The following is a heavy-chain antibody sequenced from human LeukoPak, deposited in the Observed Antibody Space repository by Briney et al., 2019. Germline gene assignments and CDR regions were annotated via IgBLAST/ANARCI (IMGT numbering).Heavy chain of an antibody. CDR3: ARVALGDCSGGSCYSLYYYYYGMDV. CDR1: GFTFSDYY. Sequence: TGGSLRLSCAASGFTFSDYYMSWIRQAPGKGLEWVSYISSSSSYTNYADSVKGRFTISRDNAKNSLYLQMNSLRAEVTAVYYCARVALGDCSGGSCYSLYYYYYGMDVWGKGTTVTVSS. D-gene: IGHD2-15*01. CDR2: ISSSSSYT. J-gene: IGHJ6*04. V-gene: IGHV3-11*06.